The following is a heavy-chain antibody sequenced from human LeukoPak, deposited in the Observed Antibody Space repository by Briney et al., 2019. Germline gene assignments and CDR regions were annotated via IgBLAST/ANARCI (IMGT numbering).Heavy chain of an antibody. CDR3: AASEQDPLGTYFDY. J-gene: IGHJ4*02. V-gene: IGHV3-9*01. CDR1: GFTFDDYA. D-gene: IGHD1-1*01. CDR2: ISWNSGSI. Sequence: HSGGSLRLSCAASGFTFDDYAMHWVRQAPGKGLEWVSGISWNSGSIGYADSVKGRFTISRDNAKNSLYLQMNSLRAEDTAVYYCAASEQDPLGTYFDYWGQGTLVTVSS.